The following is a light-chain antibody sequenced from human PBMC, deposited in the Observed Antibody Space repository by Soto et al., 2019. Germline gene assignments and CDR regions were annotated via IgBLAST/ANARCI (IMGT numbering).Light chain of an antibody. CDR2: FAS. V-gene: IGKV3-15*01. CDR1: QSVSNN. Sequence: EIVMTQSPATLSVSPGERATLSCRASQSVSNNLAWYQQKPGQAPRLLIYFASTRATGIPARFSGSGSGTEFTLTIPSLQSEEFAVYYCQQYNQWPLTFGGGTKVETK. J-gene: IGKJ4*01. CDR3: QQYNQWPLT.